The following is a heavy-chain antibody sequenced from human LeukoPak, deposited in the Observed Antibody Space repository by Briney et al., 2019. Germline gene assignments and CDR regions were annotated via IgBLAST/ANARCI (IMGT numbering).Heavy chain of an antibody. Sequence: GGSLRLSCAASGFTFSSYAMSWVRQAPGKGLEWVSAISGSGGSTYYADSVKGRFTISRDNSKNTLYLQMNSLRAEDTAVYYCAREGAVAGPSQYYYYGMDVWGQGTTVTVSS. V-gene: IGHV3-23*01. J-gene: IGHJ6*02. D-gene: IGHD6-19*01. CDR2: ISGSGGST. CDR3: AREGAVAGPSQYYYYGMDV. CDR1: GFTFSSYA.